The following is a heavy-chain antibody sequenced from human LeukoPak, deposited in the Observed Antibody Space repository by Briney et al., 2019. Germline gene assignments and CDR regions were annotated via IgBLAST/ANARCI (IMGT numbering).Heavy chain of an antibody. V-gene: IGHV4-59*01. J-gene: IGHJ3*02. CDR3: ARYRNEALFAFDI. CDR2: IYYSGNT. Sequence: PSETLSLTCSVSGDSISNYYWSWIRQPPGKGLEWIGYIYYSGNTDYNPSPKSRVTISVDTSKNQFSLRLNSVTAADTAVYYCARYRNEALFAFDIWGQGTMVTVSS. CDR1: GDSISNYY. D-gene: IGHD3-16*02.